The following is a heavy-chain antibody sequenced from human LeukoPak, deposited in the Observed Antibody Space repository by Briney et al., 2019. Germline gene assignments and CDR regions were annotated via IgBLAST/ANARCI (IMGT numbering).Heavy chain of an antibody. CDR3: ARVERGYNYGSFDY. V-gene: IGHV3-21*06. CDR2: ISSGSTYI. Sequence: GGSLRLSCAASGFTVSSCSMNWVRQAPGRGLEWVSFISSGSTYIYYADSVKGRFTISRDNAKNSLYLQMNSLRAEDTAVYYCARVERGYNYGSFDYWGQGTLVTVSS. D-gene: IGHD5-18*01. J-gene: IGHJ4*02. CDR1: GFTVSSCS.